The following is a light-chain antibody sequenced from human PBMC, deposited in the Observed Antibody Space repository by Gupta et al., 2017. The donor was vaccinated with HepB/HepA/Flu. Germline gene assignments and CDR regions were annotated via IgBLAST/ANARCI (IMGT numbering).Light chain of an antibody. CDR3: QSYDSSLSAVL. Sequence: QPVLTQPPSVSGAPGQRVTISCPGTSPNIGSHYDVNWYQQVPGTAPKLLISGNNNRPSGVPDRFTGSKSGTSASLAITGLQADDEADYYCQSYDSSLSAVLFGGGTKLIVL. V-gene: IGLV1-40*01. J-gene: IGLJ2*01. CDR2: GNN. CDR1: SPNIGSHYD.